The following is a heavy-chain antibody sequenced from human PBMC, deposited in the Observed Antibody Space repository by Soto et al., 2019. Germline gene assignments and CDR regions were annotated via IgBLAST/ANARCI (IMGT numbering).Heavy chain of an antibody. CDR3: ARDLSSCTSARCYSYYYGMDV. J-gene: IGHJ6*02. CDR1: GFNFSRYW. V-gene: IGHV3-74*01. D-gene: IGHD2-2*01. CDR2: INSDGSRT. Sequence: GGYLRLACSASGFNFSRYWTHWVRQVPGRGLMWVSHINSDGSRTSYADSVKGRFTISRDNAKNTLYLQMNSLRAEDTAVYYCARDLSSCTSARCYSYYYGMDVWGQGTTVTVSS.